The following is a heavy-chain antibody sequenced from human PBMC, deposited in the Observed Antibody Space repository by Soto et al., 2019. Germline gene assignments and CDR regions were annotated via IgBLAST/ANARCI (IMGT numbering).Heavy chain of an antibody. CDR1: GFTFTSSA. CDR2: IVVGSGNT. J-gene: IGHJ5*02. V-gene: IGHV1-58*02. CDR3: AAFTKGGIAAAGWGFDP. D-gene: IGHD6-13*01. Sequence: QMQLVQSGPEVKKPGTSVKVSCKASGFTFTSSAMQWVRQARGQRLEWIGWIVVGSGNTNYAQKFQERVTITRDMSTSTAHMELSSLRSEDTAVYYCAAFTKGGIAAAGWGFDPWGQGTLVTVSS.